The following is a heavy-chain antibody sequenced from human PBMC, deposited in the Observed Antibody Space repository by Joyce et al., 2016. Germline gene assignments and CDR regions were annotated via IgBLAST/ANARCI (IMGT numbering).Heavy chain of an antibody. V-gene: IGHV5-10-1*03. J-gene: IGHJ4*02. CDR3: TRSFYYGSGDY. CDR2: IVPSDSYT. CDR1: GYSFTRYW. Sequence: EVQLVQSGAEVKKPGESLRISCKGSGYSFTRYWISWVRQMPGKGLEWMGRIVPSDSYTNYSPSVQGHVTISADKSIGSVYLQWSSLKASDTAMYYCTRSFYYGSGDYWGQGTLVTVSS. D-gene: IGHD3-10*01.